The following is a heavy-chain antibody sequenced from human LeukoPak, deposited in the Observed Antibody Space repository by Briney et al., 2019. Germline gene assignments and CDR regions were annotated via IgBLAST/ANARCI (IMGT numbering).Heavy chain of an antibody. CDR2: INGSGGST. V-gene: IGHV3-23*01. J-gene: IGHJ4*02. CDR3: AASRGYSPDY. Sequence: GGSLRLSCAASGFTFSSYAMSWVRQAPGKGLEWVSAINGSGGSTYYADSVKGRFTISRDNSKNTLYLQMNSLRAEDTAVYYCAASRGYSPDYWGQGTLVTVSS. D-gene: IGHD5-18*01. CDR1: GFTFSSYA.